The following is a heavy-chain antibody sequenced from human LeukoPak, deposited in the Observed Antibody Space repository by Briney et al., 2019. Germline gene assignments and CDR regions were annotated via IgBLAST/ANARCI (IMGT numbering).Heavy chain of an antibody. CDR2: MNPNSGNT. D-gene: IGHD2-2*02. J-gene: IGHJ4*02. CDR1: AYTFTSYD. Sequence: ASVKVSCKASAYTFTSYDINWVRQATGQGLEWMGWMNPNSGNTGYAQKFQGRVTITRNTSISTAYMELSSLRSEDTAVYYCARGGLGYCSSTSCYIIDYWGQGTLVTVSS. V-gene: IGHV1-8*03. CDR3: ARGGLGYCSSTSCYIIDY.